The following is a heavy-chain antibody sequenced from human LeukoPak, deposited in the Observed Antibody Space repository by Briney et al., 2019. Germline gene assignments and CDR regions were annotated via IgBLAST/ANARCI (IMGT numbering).Heavy chain of an antibody. J-gene: IGHJ4*02. V-gene: IGHV4-34*01. CDR2: INHSGST. CDR3: ARGDRGYSYGY. D-gene: IGHD5-18*01. Sequence: SETLSLTCAVYGGSFSGYYWSWIRQPPGKGLEWIGEINHSGSTNYNSSLKSRVTISVDTSKNQFSLKLSSVTAADTAVYYCARGDRGYSYGYWGQGTLVTVSS. CDR1: GGSFSGYY.